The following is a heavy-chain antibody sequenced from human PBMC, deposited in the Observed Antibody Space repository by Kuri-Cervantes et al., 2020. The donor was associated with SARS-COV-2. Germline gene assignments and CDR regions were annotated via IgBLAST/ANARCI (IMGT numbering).Heavy chain of an antibody. J-gene: IGHJ5*02. CDR1: GGTFSSYT. CDR3: ARRGLEGT. D-gene: IGHD3-10*01. Sequence: ASVKVSCKASGGTFSSYTISWVRQAPGQRLDWLGWINPNNGDTVYAQKFQGRVTMSRDTSITTVFLDLSRLTSDDTAIYYCARRGLEGTWGQGSLVTVSS. V-gene: IGHV1-2*02. CDR2: INPNNGDT.